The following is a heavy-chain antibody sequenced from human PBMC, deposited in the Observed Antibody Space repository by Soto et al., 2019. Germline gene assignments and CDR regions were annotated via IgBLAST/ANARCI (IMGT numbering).Heavy chain of an antibody. CDR1: GYTFTVYY. Sequence: QVQLVQSGAEVKKPGASVKVSCKASGYTFTVYYMHWVRQAPGQGLEWSGWINPNSGGTNYAQKFQGWVTMTRDTSIITAYMELSRLRSDDTAVYYCARSRITGTIDFDYWGQGTLVTVSS. J-gene: IGHJ4*02. CDR2: INPNSGGT. CDR3: ARSRITGTIDFDY. D-gene: IGHD1-7*01. V-gene: IGHV1-2*04.